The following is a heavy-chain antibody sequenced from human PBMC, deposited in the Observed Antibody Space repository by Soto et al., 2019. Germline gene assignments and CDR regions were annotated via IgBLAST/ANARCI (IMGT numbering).Heavy chain of an antibody. CDR1: GGTFSSYT. J-gene: IGHJ6*03. Sequence: SVKVSCKASGGTFSSYTISWVRQAPGQGLEWMGRIIPILGIANYAQKFQGRVTITADKSTSTAYMELSSLRSEDTAVYYCGRGGVAAAYYYYYYYMDVWGKGTTVTVSS. V-gene: IGHV1-69*02. D-gene: IGHD2-15*01. CDR3: GRGGVAAAYYYYYYYMDV. CDR2: IIPILGIA.